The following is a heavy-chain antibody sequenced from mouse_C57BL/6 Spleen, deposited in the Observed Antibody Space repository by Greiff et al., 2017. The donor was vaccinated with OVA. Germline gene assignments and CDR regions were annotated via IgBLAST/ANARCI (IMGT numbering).Heavy chain of an antibody. D-gene: IGHD4-1*01. CDR1: GYTFTSYW. CDR3: ASGGLTGHYYAMDY. CDR2: IDPNSGGT. J-gene: IGHJ4*01. V-gene: IGHV1-72*01. Sequence: QVQLKQPGAELVKPGASVKLSCKASGYTFTSYWMHWVKQRPGRGLEWIGRIDPNSGGTKYNEKFKSKATLTVDKPSSTAYMQLSSLTSEDSAVYDCASGGLTGHYYAMDYWGQGTSVTVSS.